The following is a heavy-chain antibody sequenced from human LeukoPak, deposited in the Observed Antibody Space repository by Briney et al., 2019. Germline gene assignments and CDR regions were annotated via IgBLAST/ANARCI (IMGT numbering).Heavy chain of an antibody. J-gene: IGHJ4*02. CDR3: ARDGTYTDYDPDFDI. Sequence: GRSLRLSCVASGFTFSRHDMNWVRQAPGKGLEWVEVISYDGSNKYYADSVKGRFTISRDNSKNTLYLQMNSLRAEDTAVFYCARDGTYTDYDPDFDIWGQGTLVTVSS. CDR2: ISYDGSNK. D-gene: IGHD5-12*01. CDR1: GFTFSRHD. V-gene: IGHV3-30*03.